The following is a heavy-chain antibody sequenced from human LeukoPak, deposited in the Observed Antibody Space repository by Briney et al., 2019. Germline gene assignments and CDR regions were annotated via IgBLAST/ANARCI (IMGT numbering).Heavy chain of an antibody. Sequence: GASVKVSCKASGGTFISYAISWERQAPGQRLELMEGSIPIFGTANYAQTFQGRVTITADESTSTAYMELSSLRSEDTAVYYCAGLGGDSSGYALYFDYWGQGTLVTVSS. V-gene: IGHV1-69*13. J-gene: IGHJ4*02. CDR2: SIPIFGTA. CDR1: GGTFISYA. D-gene: IGHD3-22*01. CDR3: AGLGGDSSGYALYFDY.